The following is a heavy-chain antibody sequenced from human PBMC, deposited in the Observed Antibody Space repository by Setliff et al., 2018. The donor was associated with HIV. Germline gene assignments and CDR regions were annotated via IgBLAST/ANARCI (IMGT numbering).Heavy chain of an antibody. D-gene: IGHD2-2*01. J-gene: IGHJ6*02. CDR2: VYHSEYT. V-gene: IGHV4-59*12. CDR3: ARGHCSGTNCYDGMDV. CDR1: GDSISGYY. Sequence: SETLSLTCTVSGDSISGYYWSWVRQPPGKGLEWIGYVYHSEYTNYNPSLKSRVSMSVDKSKNQFSLKLTSVTAADTAVYYCARGHCSGTNCYDGMDVWGQGTAVTVSS.